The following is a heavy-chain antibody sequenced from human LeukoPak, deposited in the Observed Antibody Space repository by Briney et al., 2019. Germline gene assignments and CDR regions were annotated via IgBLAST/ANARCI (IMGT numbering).Heavy chain of an antibody. CDR3: ARSRYSYGYYFDY. CDR1: GGTFSSYA. Sequence: SVTVSCTASGGTFSSYAISWVRQAPGQGLEWMGGIIPIFGTANYAQKFQGRVTITADESTSTAYMELSSLRSEDTAVYYCARSRYSYGYYFDYWGQGTLVTVSS. D-gene: IGHD5-18*01. V-gene: IGHV1-69*13. J-gene: IGHJ4*02. CDR2: IIPIFGTA.